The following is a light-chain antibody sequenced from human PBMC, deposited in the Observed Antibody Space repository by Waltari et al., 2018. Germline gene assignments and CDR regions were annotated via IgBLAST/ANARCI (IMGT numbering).Light chain of an antibody. J-gene: IGLJ1*01. Sequence: QSALPQPPSASVSPGQPVTISCTGTGDDIVGFEYVSWYQQNPGKAPKLFIYDVNKRPSGVPGRFSGSKSGNTASLTISRLQAEDESAYYCCSYAGTYSYVFGTGTEVTVL. CDR3: CSYAGTYSYV. CDR2: DVN. CDR1: GDDIVGFEY. V-gene: IGLV2-11*01.